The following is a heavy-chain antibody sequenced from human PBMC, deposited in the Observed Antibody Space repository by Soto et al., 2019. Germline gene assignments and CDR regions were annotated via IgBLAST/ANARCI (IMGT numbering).Heavy chain of an antibody. CDR3: ARDESAGSSIRY. D-gene: IGHD2-2*01. V-gene: IGHV3-21*01. CDR2: ISNSGDYI. Sequence: EVQVVESGGGLVKPGGSLRLSCTASGSTFRTYGMNWVRQAPGKGLEWVSSISNSGDYIYYADSVQGRFTISRDNAKNSLYLQMNSLRAEDTAVYCARDESAGSSIRYWGQGILVTVSS. CDR1: GSTFRTYG. J-gene: IGHJ4*02.